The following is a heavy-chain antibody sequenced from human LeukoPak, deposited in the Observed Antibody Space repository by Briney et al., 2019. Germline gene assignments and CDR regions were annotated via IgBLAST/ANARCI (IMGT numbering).Heavy chain of an antibody. CDR3: AEWGSSTSHI. J-gene: IGHJ3*02. V-gene: IGHV3-48*01. CDR1: GFTFSSYS. D-gene: IGHD2-2*01. CDR2: ISSSSTI. Sequence: PGGSLRLSCAASGFTFSSYSMNWVRQAPGKGLEWVSYISSSSTIYYADSVKGRFIISRDNAKNSLYLQMNSLRAEDTAVYYCAEWGSSTSHIWGQGTMVTVSS.